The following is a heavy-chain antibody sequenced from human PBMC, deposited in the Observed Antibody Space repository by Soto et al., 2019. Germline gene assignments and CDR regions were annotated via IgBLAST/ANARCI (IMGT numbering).Heavy chain of an antibody. Sequence: ASVKVSCKASGYTFTSHGISWVRQAPRQGPEWMGWISTYNGNTNYAQKFQDRVTMTTDTSTSTAYMELRSLRSDDTAVYYCARAGVDDILTGYYTEYYYYMDVWGKGTTVTVSS. V-gene: IGHV1-18*01. CDR1: GYTFTSHG. J-gene: IGHJ6*03. CDR3: ARAGVDDILTGYYTEYYYYMDV. D-gene: IGHD3-9*01. CDR2: ISTYNGNT.